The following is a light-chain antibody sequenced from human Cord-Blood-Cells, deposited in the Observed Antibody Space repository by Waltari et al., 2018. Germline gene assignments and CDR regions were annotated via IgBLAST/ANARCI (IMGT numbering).Light chain of an antibody. J-gene: IGKJ2*01. CDR3: QPYVSSSYT. CDR1: KSVSSSY. Sequence: EIVLTQSPGPLSLSPGERATLSCRASKSVSSSYLTWYQQKPGQPPRPLIYGASSRATGIPDRFSGSGSGTDFTLTISRLEPEDFAVYYCQPYVSSSYTFGQGTKLEIK. V-gene: IGKV3-20*01. CDR2: GAS.